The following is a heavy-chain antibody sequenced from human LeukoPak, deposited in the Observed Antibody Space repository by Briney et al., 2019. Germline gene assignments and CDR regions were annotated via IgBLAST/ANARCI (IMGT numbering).Heavy chain of an antibody. J-gene: IGHJ4*02. D-gene: IGHD1-7*01. V-gene: IGHV5-51*01. Sequence: GESLKISCKGSGYSFTTYWIGWVRQMPGKGLEWMGIIYPGDSDTRYSPSFQGQVTISADKSISTAYLQWSSLKASDTAMYYCARQRLELPWGPDYWGQGTLVTVSS. CDR3: ARQRLELPWGPDY. CDR1: GYSFTTYW. CDR2: IYPGDSDT.